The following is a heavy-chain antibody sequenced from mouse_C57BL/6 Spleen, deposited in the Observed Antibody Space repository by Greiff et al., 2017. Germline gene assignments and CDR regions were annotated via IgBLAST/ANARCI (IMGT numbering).Heavy chain of an antibody. J-gene: IGHJ2*01. V-gene: IGHV1-50*01. CDR1: GYTFTSYW. D-gene: IGHD2-1*01. Sequence: VQLQQPGAELVKPGASVKLSCKASGYTFTSYWMQWVKQRPGQGLEWIGEIDPSDSYTNYNQKFKGKATLTVDTSSSTAYMQLSSLTSEDSAVYYCARGGYGNGYWGQGTTLTVSS. CDR3: ARGGYGNGY. CDR2: IDPSDSYT.